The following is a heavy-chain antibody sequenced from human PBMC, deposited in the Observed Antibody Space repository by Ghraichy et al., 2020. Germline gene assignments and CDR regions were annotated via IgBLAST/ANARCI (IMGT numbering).Heavy chain of an antibody. CDR3: AKEGPGFFYYMDV. V-gene: IGHV3-23*01. CDR1: GFTFSTYI. Sequence: GESLNISCAASGFTFSTYIMSWVRQAPGKGLEWVSAIRDSGGSTYYADSVKGRFTISRDHSKNTMYLQMNSLRAEDTAIYYCAKEGPGFFYYMDVWGKGTTVTVSS. J-gene: IGHJ6*03. CDR2: IRDSGGST.